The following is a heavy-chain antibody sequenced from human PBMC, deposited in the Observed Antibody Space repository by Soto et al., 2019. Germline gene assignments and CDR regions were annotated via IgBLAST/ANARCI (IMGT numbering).Heavy chain of an antibody. D-gene: IGHD2-15*01. CDR1: RFTFANYG. CDR2: IWYDGTNK. J-gene: IGHJ6*02. V-gene: IGHV3-33*01. Sequence: VGSLKLSCATIRFTFANYGLHWVLQAPGKGPESVAVIWYDGTNKYYADSVKGRFTISRDNSKNTMYLQVNSLRAEDTAVYYCARDYSRYYGMDVWGQGT. CDR3: ARDYSRYYGMDV.